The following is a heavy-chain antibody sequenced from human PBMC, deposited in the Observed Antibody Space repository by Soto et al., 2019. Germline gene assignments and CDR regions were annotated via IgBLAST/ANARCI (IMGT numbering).Heavy chain of an antibody. CDR3: ARLDSGRYSGSHPENFDY. CDR2: IYPCDSKS. J-gene: IGHJ4*02. CDR1: GYKFTSYW. V-gene: IGHV5-51*01. Sequence: GESLKISCKGSGYKFTSYWIGWVRQMPGKGLEWMGSIYPCDSKSRYSASFQGQVAISADKSVSSAFLQWSGLKASDTAMYYCARLDSGRYSGSHPENFDYWGRGTLVTVSS. D-gene: IGHD1-26*01.